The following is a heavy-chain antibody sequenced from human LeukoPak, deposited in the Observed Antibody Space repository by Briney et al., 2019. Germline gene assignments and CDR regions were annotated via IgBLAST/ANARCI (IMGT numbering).Heavy chain of an antibody. CDR1: GFIFTNYA. CDR2: IIGSSGST. V-gene: IGHV3-23*01. CDR3: LLQMTYGELSDPDF. Sequence: GGSLRLSCAVSGFIFTNYAMSWVRQAPGKGLEWVSVIIGSSGSTFYADSVKGRFTISRDKSKNTLYLQMNSLRAEDTAVYYCLLQMTYGELSDPDFRGQGTLVTVSS. D-gene: IGHD3-16*02. J-gene: IGHJ4*02.